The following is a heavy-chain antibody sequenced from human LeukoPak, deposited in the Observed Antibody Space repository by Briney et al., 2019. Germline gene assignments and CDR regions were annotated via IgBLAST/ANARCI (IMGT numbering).Heavy chain of an antibody. CDR2: IYPGDSAT. D-gene: IGHD6-19*01. CDR1: GYSFTTYW. J-gene: IGHJ5*01. Sequence: GESLKISCKGSGYSFTTYWIAGVGQMPGKGLEGMGIIYPGDSATRHSPSFQGQVTIYADTSITTAYLQWRSLKASDTAIYYCARAFRSSGWYDFWGQGTLVTVSS. V-gene: IGHV5-51*01. CDR3: ARAFRSSGWYDF.